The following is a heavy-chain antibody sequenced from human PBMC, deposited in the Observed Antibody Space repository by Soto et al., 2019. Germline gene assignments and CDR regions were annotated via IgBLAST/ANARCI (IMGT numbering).Heavy chain of an antibody. CDR3: ARANDYGDPYGMDV. Sequence: QVQLQESGPGLVKPSQTLSLTCTVSGGSISSGGYYWSWIRQHPGKGLEWIGYIYYSGSTYDNPSLKSRVTISVDTSKNQYSLKLSSVAAADTAVYYCARANDYGDPYGMDVWGQGTTVTVSS. V-gene: IGHV4-31*03. CDR1: GGSISSGGYY. D-gene: IGHD4-17*01. J-gene: IGHJ6*02. CDR2: IYYSGST.